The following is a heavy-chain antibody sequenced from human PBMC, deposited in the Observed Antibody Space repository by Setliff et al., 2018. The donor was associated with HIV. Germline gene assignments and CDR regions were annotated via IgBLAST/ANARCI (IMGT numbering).Heavy chain of an antibody. Sequence: PGGSLRLSCAASGFTFSTYALTWVRQAPGKGLEWVSGISDSGGNTYYADSVKGRFTISRDNSKNMLYLEMDSLRAEDTAVHYCAKDRGHNFWSGYSDYWGQGTLVTVSS. J-gene: IGHJ4*02. D-gene: IGHD3-3*01. V-gene: IGHV3-23*01. CDR2: ISDSGGNT. CDR3: AKDRGHNFWSGYSDY. CDR1: GFTFSTYA.